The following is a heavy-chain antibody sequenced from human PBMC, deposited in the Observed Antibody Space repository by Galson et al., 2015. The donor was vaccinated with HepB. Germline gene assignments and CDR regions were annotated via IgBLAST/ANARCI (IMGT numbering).Heavy chain of an antibody. Sequence: SLRLSCAASGFTFSDYYMSWIRQAPGKGLEWVAYMSSSSGYTNYADSVKGRFTVSRDNAKRSLYLRMNSLRVEDTAVYYCARERLIRGAPLFATYSGLDVWGQGTTVTVS. CDR1: GFTFSDYY. CDR2: MSSSSGYT. CDR3: ARERLIRGAPLFATYSGLDV. V-gene: IGHV3-11*05. J-gene: IGHJ6*02. D-gene: IGHD3-10*01.